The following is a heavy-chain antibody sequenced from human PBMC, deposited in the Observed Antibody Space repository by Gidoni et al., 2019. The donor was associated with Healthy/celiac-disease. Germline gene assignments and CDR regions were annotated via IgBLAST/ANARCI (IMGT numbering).Heavy chain of an antibody. CDR1: GVTLRSYA. CDR2: ISYDGSNK. D-gene: IGHD6-19*01. CDR3: ARDLVSGIAVAGTFDY. Sequence: VQLVESGGGGAQPGRALRLHCEASGVTLRSYAMHWVRQAPGKGLEWVAVISYDGSNKYYADSVKGRFTISRDNSKNTLYLQMNSLRAEDTAVYYCARDLVSGIAVAGTFDYWGQGTLVTVSS. V-gene: IGHV3-30-3*01. J-gene: IGHJ4*02.